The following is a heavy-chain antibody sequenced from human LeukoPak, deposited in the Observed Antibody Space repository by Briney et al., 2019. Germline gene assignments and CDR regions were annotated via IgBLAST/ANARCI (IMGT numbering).Heavy chain of an antibody. D-gene: IGHD6-19*01. J-gene: IGHJ4*02. V-gene: IGHV3-7*01. Sequence: GGSLRLSCAASGFTFTTYWMYWVRQAPGKGLEWLASISLDGSDTYYDDSVKGRFTISRDNAKNSVFLQLSSLRAEDTAVYYCARDHLAGWALEYWGQGTLVTVSS. CDR2: ISLDGSDT. CDR1: GFTFTTYW. CDR3: ARDHLAGWALEY.